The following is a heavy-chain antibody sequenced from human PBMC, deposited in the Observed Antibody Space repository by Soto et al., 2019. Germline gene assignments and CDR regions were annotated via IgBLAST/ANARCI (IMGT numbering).Heavy chain of an antibody. CDR3: ARQRALPAASSDY. D-gene: IGHD2-2*01. V-gene: IGHV4-59*08. CDR2: IYHSGSA. CDR1: GGSTSGHY. Sequence: SETLSLTCTVSGGSTSGHYWSWFRQPPGKGLEWIGYIYHSGSANYNPSLKSRVTISIDTSKNQFSLRLSSVTAADTAMYYCARQRALPAASSDYWGRGTLVTVSS. J-gene: IGHJ4*02.